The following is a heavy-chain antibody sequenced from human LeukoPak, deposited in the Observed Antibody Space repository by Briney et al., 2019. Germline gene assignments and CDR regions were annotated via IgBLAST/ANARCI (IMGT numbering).Heavy chain of an antibody. CDR1: GFTFSSYW. CDR2: INSDGSST. CDR3: TSDTVDTAVGIDY. Sequence: PGGSLRLSCAASGFTFSSYWMHWVRQAPGKGLVWVSRINSDGSSTSYADSVKGRFTISRDNAKNTLFLQMNSLRAEDTDVYYCTSDTVDTAVGIDYWGQGTLVTVSS. V-gene: IGHV3-74*01. D-gene: IGHD5-18*01. J-gene: IGHJ4*02.